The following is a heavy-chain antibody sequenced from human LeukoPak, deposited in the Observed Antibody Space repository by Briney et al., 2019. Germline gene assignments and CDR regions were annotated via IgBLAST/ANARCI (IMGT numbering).Heavy chain of an antibody. J-gene: IGHJ4*02. D-gene: IGHD4-17*01. V-gene: IGHV1-2*02. CDR2: INPNSGGT. CDR1: GYTFTGYY. CDR3: RTDRYGDYGDYIDY. Sequence: ASVKVSRKASGYTFTGYYMHWVRQAPGQGLEWMGWINPNSGGTNYAQKFQGRVTMTRDTSISTAYMELSRLRSDDTAVYYCRTDRYGDYGDYIDYWGQGTLVTVSS.